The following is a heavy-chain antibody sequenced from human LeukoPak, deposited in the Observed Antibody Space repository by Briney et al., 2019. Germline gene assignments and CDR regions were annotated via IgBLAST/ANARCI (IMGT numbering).Heavy chain of an antibody. Sequence: GGSLRLSCAASGFTFSIYDFHWVRHVTGKGLEWVSGIGKGGDTYYAGSVKGRFTISRENARSSLYLQMDTLRAGDTAVYFCTRGAAGFDIWGQGTMV. V-gene: IGHV3-13*01. CDR3: TRGAAGFDI. CDR1: GFTFSIYD. J-gene: IGHJ3*02. CDR2: IGKGGDT.